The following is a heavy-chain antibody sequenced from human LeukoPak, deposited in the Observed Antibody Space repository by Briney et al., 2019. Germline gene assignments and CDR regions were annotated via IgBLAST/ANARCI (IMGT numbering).Heavy chain of an antibody. Sequence: GGSLRLSCAASGFTFSSYWMSWVRQAPGKGLEWVANIKQDGSEKYYVDSVKGRFTISRDNAKNSLYLQMNSLRAEDTAVYYCARARRATVTTLYWYFDLWGRGTLVTASS. CDR1: GFTFSSYW. CDR2: IKQDGSEK. V-gene: IGHV3-7*03. D-gene: IGHD4-17*01. J-gene: IGHJ2*01. CDR3: ARARRATVTTLYWYFDL.